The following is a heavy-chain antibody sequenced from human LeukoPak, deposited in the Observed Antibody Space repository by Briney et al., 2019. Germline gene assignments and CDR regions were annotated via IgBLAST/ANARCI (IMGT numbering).Heavy chain of an antibody. J-gene: IGHJ4*02. CDR1: GFTFSSYG. V-gene: IGHV3-30*02. D-gene: IGHD5-18*01. Sequence: GGSLRLSCAASGFTFSSYGMHWVRQAPGKGLEWVAFIRYDGSNKYYADSVKGRFTISRDNSKNTLYLQMNSLRAEDTAVYYCAKGLTGGYSYGYGIDYWGQGALVTVSS. CDR2: IRYDGSNK. CDR3: AKGLTGGYSYGYGIDY.